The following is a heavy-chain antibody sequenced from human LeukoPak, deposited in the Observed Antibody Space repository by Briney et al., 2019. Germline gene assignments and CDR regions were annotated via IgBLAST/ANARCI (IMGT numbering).Heavy chain of an antibody. V-gene: IGHV3-21*04. Sequence: GGSLRLSCAASGFTFSSYNMNWVRQTPGQGLEWVSSITSGSSHIYYADSVKGRFTISRDNAKSSLYLQMNSLRAEDTAVYYCARDLTAYFDYWGQGTLVTVSS. CDR3: ARDLTAYFDY. J-gene: IGHJ4*02. D-gene: IGHD1-20*01. CDR2: ITSGSSHI. CDR1: GFTFSSYN.